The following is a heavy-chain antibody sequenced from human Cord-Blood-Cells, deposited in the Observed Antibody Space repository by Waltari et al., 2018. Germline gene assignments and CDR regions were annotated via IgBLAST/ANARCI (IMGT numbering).Heavy chain of an antibody. CDR2: INPNSGGT. D-gene: IGHD6-13*01. CDR1: GYTFTGYY. CDR3: ARVGIAAAGTWLDAFDI. V-gene: IGHV1-2*02. Sequence: QVQLVQSGAEVKKPGASVKVSCKASGYTFTGYYMHWVRQAPGQGLEWMGWINPNSGGTNYAQKFQGRVTMTRDTSISTAYMELSRLRSDDTAVYYCARVGIAAAGTWLDAFDIWGQGTMVTVSS. J-gene: IGHJ3*02.